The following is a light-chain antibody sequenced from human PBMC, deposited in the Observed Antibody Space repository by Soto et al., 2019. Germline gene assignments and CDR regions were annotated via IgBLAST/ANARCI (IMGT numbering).Light chain of an antibody. CDR1: SSNIGSNT. V-gene: IGLV1-44*01. CDR3: AAWDDSLSGPV. J-gene: IGLJ3*02. CDR2: SNN. Sequence: QPVLTQPPSASGTPGQRVTISCSGSSSNIGSNTVNWYQQLPGTAPKLLIYSNNQRPSGVPDRFSGSKSGTSASLASSGLQSEDEADYYCAAWDDSLSGPVFGGGTKLTVL.